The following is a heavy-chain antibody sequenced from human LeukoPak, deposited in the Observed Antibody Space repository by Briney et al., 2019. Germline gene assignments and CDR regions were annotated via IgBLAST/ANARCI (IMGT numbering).Heavy chain of an antibody. CDR2: ISYDGSHK. V-gene: IGHV3-30*18. CDR3: AKDLYYDILPGPRRAFDI. CDR1: GFTFSNYG. D-gene: IGHD3-9*01. Sequence: GGSLRLSCAASGFTFSNYGMHWVRQAPGKGLEWVAFISYDGSHKYYADSVKGRFTISRDNSKDTLFLQMNSLRAEDTAVYYCAKDLYYDILPGPRRAFDIWGQGTMVTVSS. J-gene: IGHJ3*02.